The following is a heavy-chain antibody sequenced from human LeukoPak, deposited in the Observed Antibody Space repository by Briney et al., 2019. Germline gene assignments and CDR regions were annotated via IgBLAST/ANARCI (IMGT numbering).Heavy chain of an antibody. CDR1: GGSFSGYH. CDR3: ARSSNLAENWYDP. CDR2: INHSGST. Sequence: SETLSLTCGVHGGSFSGYHWSWIRQPPGKGLEWIGEINHSGSTNYNSSLKSRVTISVDTSKNQFSLKLSSVTAADTAVYYCARSSNLAENWYDPWGQGTLVTVSS. V-gene: IGHV4-34*01. D-gene: IGHD2-2*01. J-gene: IGHJ5*02.